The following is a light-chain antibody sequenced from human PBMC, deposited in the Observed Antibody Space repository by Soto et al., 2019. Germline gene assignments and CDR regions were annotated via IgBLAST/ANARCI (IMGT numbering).Light chain of an antibody. CDR1: QSVSSN. V-gene: IGKV3-15*01. CDR3: QQYNNWASET. J-gene: IGKJ1*01. Sequence: EIVMTQSPATLSVSPGERATLSCRASQSVSSNLAWYQQKPGQAPRLLIYGASTRATGIPARFSGSGSGTEFTLTISSLQSEDFAVYYCQQYNNWASETFGQGTKVEIK. CDR2: GAS.